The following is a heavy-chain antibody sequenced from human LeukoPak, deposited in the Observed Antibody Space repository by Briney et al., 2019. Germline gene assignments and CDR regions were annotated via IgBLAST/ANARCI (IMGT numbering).Heavy chain of an antibody. V-gene: IGHV3-30*02. D-gene: IGHD2-2*01. CDR1: GLTFSSYG. Sequence: PGGSLRLSCAASGLTFSSYGMHWVRQAPGKGLEWVAFIRYDGSNKYYADSVKGRFTISRDNSKNTLYLQMNSLRAEDTAVYYCAKDPYCSSTSCLDYWGQGTLVTVSS. J-gene: IGHJ4*02. CDR2: IRYDGSNK. CDR3: AKDPYCSSTSCLDY.